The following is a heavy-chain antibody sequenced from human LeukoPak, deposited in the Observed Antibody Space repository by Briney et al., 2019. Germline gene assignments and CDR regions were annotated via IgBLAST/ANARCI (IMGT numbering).Heavy chain of an antibody. V-gene: IGHV4-34*01. CDR3: ASSSSWSLFDC. Sequence: PSETLSLTCAVYGGSFSGYYWSWIRQPPGKGLEWIGEINHSGSTNYNPSLKSRVTISVDTSKNQFSLKLSSVTAADTAVYYCASSSSWSLFDCWGQGTLVTVSS. J-gene: IGHJ4*02. CDR2: INHSGST. CDR1: GGSFSGYY. D-gene: IGHD6-13*01.